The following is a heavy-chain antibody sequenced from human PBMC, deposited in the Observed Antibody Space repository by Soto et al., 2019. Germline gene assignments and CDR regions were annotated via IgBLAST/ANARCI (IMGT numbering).Heavy chain of an antibody. CDR3: ARNSSETKDSFDI. J-gene: IGHJ3*02. CDR1: GSSISTNHH. V-gene: IGHV4-38-2*01. D-gene: IGHD1-26*01. Sequence: QVQLQESGPGLVKPSETLALTCGVSGSSISTNHHWGWIRQPPGKGLEWIGTIYYSGHSFSNPPFKSRVTISIDTSKNQFSLKLRFVTAADTAVYYCARNSSETKDSFDIWGQGTMVTVSS. CDR2: IYYSGHS.